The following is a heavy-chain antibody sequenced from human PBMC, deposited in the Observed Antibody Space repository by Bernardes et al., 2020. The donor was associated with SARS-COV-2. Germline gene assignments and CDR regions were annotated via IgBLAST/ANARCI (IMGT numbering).Heavy chain of an antibody. Sequence: GGSLRLSCATSGFTFGDSAMHWVRQAPGKGLEWVSGISWNSGSIGYADSVKGRFTISRDNAKNSLYLQMNSLRAEDTALYYCAKGDLVVVPAAIYGFDPWGQGTLVTVSS. J-gene: IGHJ5*02. V-gene: IGHV3-9*01. CDR1: GFTFGDSA. CDR3: AKGDLVVVPAAIYGFDP. D-gene: IGHD2-2*02. CDR2: ISWNSGSI.